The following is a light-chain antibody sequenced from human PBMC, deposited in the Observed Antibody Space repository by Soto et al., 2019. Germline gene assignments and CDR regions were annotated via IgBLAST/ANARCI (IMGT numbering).Light chain of an antibody. CDR2: GAS. Sequence: VFTHAPGTLSLSPGERATLSCRASQSVSNNYLAWYQQKPGQAPRLPIYGASNRATGIPDRFSGSGSGTDFTLTISRLEPEDFAVYYCQQYGSSGTFGQGTKVDIK. CDR3: QQYGSSGT. CDR1: QSVSNNY. J-gene: IGKJ1*01. V-gene: IGKV3-20*01.